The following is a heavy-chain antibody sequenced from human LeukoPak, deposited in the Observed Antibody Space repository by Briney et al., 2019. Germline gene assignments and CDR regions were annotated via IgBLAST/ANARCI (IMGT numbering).Heavy chain of an antibody. CDR1: GDTFSNYA. Sequence: SVKVSCKASGDTFSNYAISWLRQAPGQGLERIGGIIPIFGTANYAQKFQGRVTITADESTSTAYLELSSLRSEDTAVYYCARGGYCSSTSCYFDYWGQGTLVTVSS. V-gene: IGHV1-69*01. J-gene: IGHJ4*02. CDR2: IIPIFGTA. CDR3: ARGGYCSSTSCYFDY. D-gene: IGHD2-2*01.